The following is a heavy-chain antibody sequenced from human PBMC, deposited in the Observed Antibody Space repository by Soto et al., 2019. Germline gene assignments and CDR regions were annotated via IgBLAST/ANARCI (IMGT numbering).Heavy chain of an antibody. D-gene: IGHD5-18*01. V-gene: IGHV1-46*01. Sequence: GASVKVSCKASGYTFTSYYMHWVRQAPGQGLEWMGIITPVGVSTSYAQKFQGRVTMTRDTSTSTVYMELFSLRSEDTAVYYCARGYVDTAMDFDYWGQGTLVTVSS. CDR3: ARGYVDTAMDFDY. CDR1: GYTFTSYY. CDR2: ITPVGVST. J-gene: IGHJ4*02.